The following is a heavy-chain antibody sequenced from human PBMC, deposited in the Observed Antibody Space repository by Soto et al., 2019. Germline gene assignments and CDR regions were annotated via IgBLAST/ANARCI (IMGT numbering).Heavy chain of an antibody. CDR1: GFTFSSYA. V-gene: IGHV3-30-3*01. Sequence: GGSLRLSCAASGFTFSSYAMHWVRHAPGKGLEWVAVISYDGSNKYYADSVKGRFTISRDNSKNTLYLQMNSLRAEDTAVYYYARDRRDGYNFDYWGQGTLVTVSS. J-gene: IGHJ4*02. CDR3: ARDRRDGYNFDY. D-gene: IGHD5-12*01. CDR2: ISYDGSNK.